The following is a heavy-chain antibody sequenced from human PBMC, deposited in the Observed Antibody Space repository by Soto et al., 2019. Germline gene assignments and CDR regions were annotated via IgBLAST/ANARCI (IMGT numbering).Heavy chain of an antibody. CDR2: INHSGST. CDR1: GGSFSGYY. CDR3: ARVGSSSSDYYYYYATDV. Sequence: QVQLQQWGAGLLKPSETLSLTCAVYGGSFSGYYWSWIRQPPGKGLEWIGEINHSGSTNYNPSLKSRVTISVDTSKNQFSLKLSSVTAADTAVYYCARVGSSSSDYYYYYATDVWGQGTTVTVSS. V-gene: IGHV4-34*02. D-gene: IGHD6-6*01. J-gene: IGHJ6*02.